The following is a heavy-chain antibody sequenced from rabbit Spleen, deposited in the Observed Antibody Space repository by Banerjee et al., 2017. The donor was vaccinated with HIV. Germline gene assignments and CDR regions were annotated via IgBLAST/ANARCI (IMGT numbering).Heavy chain of an antibody. D-gene: IGHD1-1*01. CDR3: ARRTYNDGGYFNL. CDR1: GFSFSDRDV. J-gene: IGHJ4*01. Sequence: QEHLVESGRGLVKPEGSLTLTCKASGFSFSDRDVICWVRQAPGKGLEWIACINARNSGATYYATRAKGRFTISKTSSTTVSLQMTSLTAADTATYFCARRTYNDGGYFNLWGPGTLVTVS. V-gene: IGHV1S45*01. CDR2: INARNSGAT.